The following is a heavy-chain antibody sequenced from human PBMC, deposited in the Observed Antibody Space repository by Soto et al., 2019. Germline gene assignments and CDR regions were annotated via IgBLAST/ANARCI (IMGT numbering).Heavy chain of an antibody. J-gene: IGHJ5*02. Sequence: SGTLSLTCTVSGGSISRCSYYWGWIRPPPGKGLAWIGSIYYSGSTYYNPSLKSRVTISVDTSKNQFSLKLSSVTAADTAVYYCARLGSYNWGSGYNWFDPWGQGTLVTVSS. V-gene: IGHV4-39*01. CDR3: ARLGSYNWGSGYNWFDP. D-gene: IGHD7-27*01. CDR1: GGSISRCSYY. CDR2: IYYSGST.